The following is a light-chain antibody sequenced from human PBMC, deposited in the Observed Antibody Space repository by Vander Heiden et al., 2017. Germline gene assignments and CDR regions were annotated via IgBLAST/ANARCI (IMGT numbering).Light chain of an antibody. J-gene: IGLJ2*01. CDR2: SDS. Sequence: SYALTQPLSVSVALGQVARITGGRKTSGIKNVLVYQHKPDQAPVLVIDSDSNRPSAIPQRFSGSYSRNTTTLTISRAQAGDDADYYCQVCDSSTVVFGGGTKLTVL. V-gene: IGLV3-9*01. CDR3: QVCDSSTVV. CDR1: TSGIKN.